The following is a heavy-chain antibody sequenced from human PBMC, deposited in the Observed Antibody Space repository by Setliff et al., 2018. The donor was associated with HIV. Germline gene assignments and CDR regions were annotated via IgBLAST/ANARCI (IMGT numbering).Heavy chain of an antibody. Sequence: PSETLSLTCNVSGGSITNFYWSWIRQPPGKGLEWIGYIYNPGSTNFNPSLQSRVSMSADVSTNQFSLRLTSVTAADTAVYYCARLRLAVMMSLDYFDLWGQGTLVTVSS. J-gene: IGHJ4*02. D-gene: IGHD3-16*01. CDR2: IYNPGST. V-gene: IGHV4-4*09. CDR1: GGSITNFY. CDR3: ARLRLAVMMSLDYFDL.